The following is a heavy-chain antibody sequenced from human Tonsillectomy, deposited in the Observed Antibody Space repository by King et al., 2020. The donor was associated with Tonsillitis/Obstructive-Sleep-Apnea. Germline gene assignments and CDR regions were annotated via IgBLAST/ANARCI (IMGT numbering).Heavy chain of an antibody. CDR3: ARDAFWADGLDY. D-gene: IGHD3-16*01. V-gene: IGHV4-34*01. J-gene: IGHJ4*02. Sequence: HVQLQQWGAGLLKPSETLSLTCAVYGGSFSGYYWSWIRQPPGKGLEWIGEINNSGSTNYNPSLKSRVTISVDTSKNQFSLKLSFVTAADTAVYYCARDAFWADGLDYWGQGTLVTVSS. CDR1: GGSFSGYY. CDR2: INNSGST.